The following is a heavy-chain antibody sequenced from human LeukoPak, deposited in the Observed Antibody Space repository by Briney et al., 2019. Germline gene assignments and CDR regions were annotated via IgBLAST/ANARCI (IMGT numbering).Heavy chain of an antibody. J-gene: IGHJ4*02. CDR3: ARGASGSYLFDY. Sequence: GASVKVSCKASGGTFSSYAISWVRQAPGQGLEWMGGIIPIFGTANYAQKFQGRVTITADESTSTAYMELSGLRSEDTAVYYCARGASGSYLFDYWGQGTLVTVSS. V-gene: IGHV1-69*13. D-gene: IGHD1-26*01. CDR1: GGTFSSYA. CDR2: IIPIFGTA.